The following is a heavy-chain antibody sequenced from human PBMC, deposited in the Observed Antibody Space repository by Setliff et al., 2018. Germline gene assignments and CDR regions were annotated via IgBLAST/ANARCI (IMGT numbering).Heavy chain of an antibody. J-gene: IGHJ5*02. Sequence: SETLSLTCAVYGGSFSGYYWSWIRQPPGKGLEWIGEINHSGSTNYNPSLKTRVTISLDTSKNQFSLKLSSVTVADTAVYYCARGATPRPTWYGVDWFDPWGQGTLVTVPQ. CDR3: ARGATPRPTWYGVDWFDP. V-gene: IGHV4-34*01. D-gene: IGHD3-10*01. CDR1: GGSFSGYY. CDR2: INHSGST.